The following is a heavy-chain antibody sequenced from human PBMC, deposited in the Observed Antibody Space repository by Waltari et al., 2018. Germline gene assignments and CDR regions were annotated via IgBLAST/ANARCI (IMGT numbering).Heavy chain of an antibody. Sequence: QVQLQQWGAGLLKPSETLSLSCDVSGGSLSGFHWTWIRQTPGKGLEWIGDVTLSGNTNANPSLKGRITGSVDRSRRQLSLRVTAMTAADTGVYFCARSVAGVGMEYWGQGTPVTVSS. D-gene: IGHD6-19*01. CDR2: VTLSGNT. J-gene: IGHJ4*02. CDR1: GGSLSGFH. V-gene: IGHV4-34*02. CDR3: ARSVAGVGMEY.